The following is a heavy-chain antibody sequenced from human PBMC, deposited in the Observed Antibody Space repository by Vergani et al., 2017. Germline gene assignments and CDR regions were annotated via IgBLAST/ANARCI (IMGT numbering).Heavy chain of an antibody. V-gene: IGHV3-66*02. J-gene: IGHJ3*02. CDR1: SFSVSSHH. D-gene: IGHD4-17*01. Sequence: DVDLVESGGGFVQPGGSRRLSCAASSFSVSSHHMTWVRQAPGKGLEWVSTINIGGRTSYADSVKGRLTLTRDDSKNTLHLQMNSLRPEDTAVYYCARGMTTETTDLDGFDSWGQGTMVSVSS. CDR3: ARGMTTETTDLDGFDS. CDR2: INIGGRT.